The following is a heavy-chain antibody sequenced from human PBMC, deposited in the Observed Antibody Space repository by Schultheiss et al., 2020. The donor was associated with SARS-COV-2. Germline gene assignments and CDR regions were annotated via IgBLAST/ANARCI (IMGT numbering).Heavy chain of an antibody. CDR1: GGSISSYY. J-gene: IGHJ6*03. V-gene: IGHV4-4*07. D-gene: IGHD5-12*01. CDR3: ARDDIVATVGDYYYYYYMDV. Sequence: SETLSLTCTVSGGSISSYYWSWIRQPAGKGLEWIGRIYTSGSTNYNPSLKSRVTMSVDTSKNQFSLKLSSVTAADTAVYYCARDDIVATVGDYYYYYYMDVWGKGTTVTVSS. CDR2: IYTSGST.